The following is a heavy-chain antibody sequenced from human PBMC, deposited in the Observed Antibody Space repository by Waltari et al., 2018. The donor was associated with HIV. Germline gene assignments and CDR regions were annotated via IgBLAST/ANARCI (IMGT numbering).Heavy chain of an antibody. CDR1: GGSFSGYY. Sequence: QVQLQQWGAGLLKPSETLSLTCAVYGGSFSGYYWSWIRQPPGKGLEWIGEINHSGFTNYSPSLKSRVTISVDTSKNQFSLKLRSVTAADTAMHYCARGTPTTVTTQWGQGTLVTVSS. V-gene: IGHV4-34*01. CDR2: INHSGFT. J-gene: IGHJ4*02. D-gene: IGHD4-17*01. CDR3: ARGTPTTVTTQ.